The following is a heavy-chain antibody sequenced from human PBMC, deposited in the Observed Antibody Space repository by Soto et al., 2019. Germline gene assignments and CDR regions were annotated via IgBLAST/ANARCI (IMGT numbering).Heavy chain of an antibody. J-gene: IGHJ6*02. CDR2: IYYGGST. CDR3: SKTDYYYYGMDV. V-gene: IGHV4-39*01. Sequence: PSQTLFLTCTVSGDSGSSSNYYWGWIRQSPGKGLEWIGSIYYGGSTVYNPSLKSRVTISVDTSKNQFSLRLSSVTDADTAVYYCSKTDYYYYGMDVWGQGTTVTVSS. CDR1: GDSGSSSNYY.